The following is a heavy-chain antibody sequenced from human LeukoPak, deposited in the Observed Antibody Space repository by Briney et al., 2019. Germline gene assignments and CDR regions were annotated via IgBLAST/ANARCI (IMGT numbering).Heavy chain of an antibody. D-gene: IGHD3-22*01. J-gene: IGHJ1*01. CDR1: GYTFTGYY. Sequence: ASVKVSCKTSGYTFTGYYMHWVRQAPGQGLEWMGWINPNSGGTNYAQKFQGRVTMTRDTSIITAYMELSRLRSDDTAVYFCARGYYDSSDYEYFQHWGQGTLVTVSS. V-gene: IGHV1-2*02. CDR3: ARGYYDSSDYEYFQH. CDR2: INPNSGGT.